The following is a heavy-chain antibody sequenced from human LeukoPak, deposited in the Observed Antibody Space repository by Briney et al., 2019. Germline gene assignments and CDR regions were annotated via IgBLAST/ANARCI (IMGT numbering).Heavy chain of an antibody. J-gene: IGHJ4*02. CDR1: GGSISSYY. Sequence: SETLSLTCTVSGGSISSYYWSWIRRPAGKGLEWIGRIYTSGSTNYNPSLKSRVTMSVDTSKNQFSLKLSSVTAADTAVYYCARHSPSSYDFWSGYYKGSFDYWGQGTLVTVSS. V-gene: IGHV4-4*07. CDR3: ARHSPSSYDFWSGYYKGSFDY. D-gene: IGHD3-3*01. CDR2: IYTSGST.